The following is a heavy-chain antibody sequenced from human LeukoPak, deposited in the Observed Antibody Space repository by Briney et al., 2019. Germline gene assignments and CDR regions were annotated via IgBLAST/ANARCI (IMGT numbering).Heavy chain of an antibody. CDR1: GFTLSTYA. CDR3: AKRDCSGGSCHKFDYYYYMDV. CDR2: TSSSDAGT. V-gene: IGHV3-23*01. D-gene: IGHD2-15*01. J-gene: IGHJ6*03. Sequence: GGSLRLSCAASGFTLSTYAMSWVRQTPGKGLEWVAATSSSDAGTYHADSVRGRFTISRDNSKNTLYLQVNSLRAEDTAVYYCAKRDCSGGSCHKFDYYYYMDVWGKGTTVTVSS.